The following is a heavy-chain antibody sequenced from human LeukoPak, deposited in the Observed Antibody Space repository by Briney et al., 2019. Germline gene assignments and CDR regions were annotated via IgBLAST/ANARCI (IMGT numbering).Heavy chain of an antibody. J-gene: IGHJ4*02. Sequence: PGGSLRLSCAASGFTFSSYAMHWVRQAPGKGLEWVAVISYDGSNKYYADSVKGRFTISRDNSKNTLYLQMNSLRAEDTAVYYCARLVVVVADGYFDYWGQGTLVTVSS. V-gene: IGHV3-30-3*01. CDR3: ARLVVVVADGYFDY. CDR1: GFTFSSYA. CDR2: ISYDGSNK. D-gene: IGHD2-15*01.